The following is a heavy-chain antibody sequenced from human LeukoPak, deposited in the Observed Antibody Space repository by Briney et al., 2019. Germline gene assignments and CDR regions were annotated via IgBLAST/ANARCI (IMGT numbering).Heavy chain of an antibody. J-gene: IGHJ6*02. Sequence: PSETLSLTCTVSGGSISSGGYYWSWLRQHPGKGLEWIGYIYYSGSTYYNPSLKSRVTISVDTSKNQFSLKLSSVTAADTAVYYCARDRVVAAKYYYYYYGMDVWGQGTTVTVSS. V-gene: IGHV4-31*03. CDR3: ARDRVVAAKYYYYYYGMDV. D-gene: IGHD2-15*01. CDR1: GGSISSGGYY. CDR2: IYYSGST.